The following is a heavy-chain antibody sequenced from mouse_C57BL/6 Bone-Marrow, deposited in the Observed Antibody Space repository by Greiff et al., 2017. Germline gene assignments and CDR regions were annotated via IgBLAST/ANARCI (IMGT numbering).Heavy chain of an antibody. CDR1: GYTFTSYW. J-gene: IGHJ3*01. Sequence: VQLQQPGAELVKPGSSVKLSCKASGYTFTSYWMHWVKQRPGQGLEWIGKIHPSDSETHYNQKFKDKATLTVDKSSSTAYMKISSLTSEDSAVYYCAIGYLDVIAYWGQGTLVTVSA. CDR3: AIGYLDVIAY. V-gene: IGHV1-74*01. CDR2: IHPSDSET.